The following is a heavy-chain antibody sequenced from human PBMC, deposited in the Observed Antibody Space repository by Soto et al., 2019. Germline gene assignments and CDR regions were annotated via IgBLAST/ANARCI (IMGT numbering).Heavy chain of an antibody. D-gene: IGHD3-10*01. CDR3: ARAAITMVRGVIEDDNWFDP. CDR1: GFTFSSYS. Sequence: LRLSCAASGFTFSSYSMNWVRQAPGKGLEWVSSISSSSSYIYYADSVKGRFTISRDNAKNSLYLQMNSLRAEDTAVYYCARAAITMVRGVIEDDNWFDPWGQGTLVTVSS. CDR2: ISSSSSYI. J-gene: IGHJ5*02. V-gene: IGHV3-21*01.